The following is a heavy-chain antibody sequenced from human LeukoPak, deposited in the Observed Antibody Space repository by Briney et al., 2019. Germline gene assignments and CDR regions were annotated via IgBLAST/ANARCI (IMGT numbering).Heavy chain of an antibody. CDR3: ARNAQP. CDR1: GGSITSGSYY. D-gene: IGHD1-1*01. V-gene: IGHV4-61*02. J-gene: IGHJ3*01. Sequence: SETLSLTCTVSGGSITSGSYYTSWIRQPPGKGLEWIGRIYTSGSTNYNPSLKSRVTISVDTSKNQFSLKLSSVTAADTAVYYCARNAQPWGQGTMVTVSS. CDR2: IYTSGST.